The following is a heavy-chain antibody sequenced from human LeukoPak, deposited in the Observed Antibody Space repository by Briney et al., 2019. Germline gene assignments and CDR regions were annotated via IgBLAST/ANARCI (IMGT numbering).Heavy chain of an antibody. V-gene: IGHV4-4*07. CDR3: ARGRGYCSSTSCYNPFDY. J-gene: IGHJ4*02. CDR2: IYTSGST. CDR1: GGSISSYY. Sequence: SETLSLTCTVSGGSISSYYWSWIRQPAGKGLEWIGRIYTSGSTNYNPSLKSRVTMSVDTSKNQFSLKLSSVTAADTAVYYCARGRGYCSSTSCYNPFDYWGQGTLVTVSS. D-gene: IGHD2-2*02.